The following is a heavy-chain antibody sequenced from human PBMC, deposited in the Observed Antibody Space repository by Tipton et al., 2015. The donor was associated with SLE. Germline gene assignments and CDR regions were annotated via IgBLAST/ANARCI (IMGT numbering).Heavy chain of an antibody. Sequence: LRLSCEVSGYSISSDYYWGWIRQPPGEGLEWIGSMFHSGTTYVNPSLKSRVTISVDKSKSQFSLKVRSVTAADTAVYYCARGFYVADFSSGFFVNWFDPWGQGTPVTVSS. CDR1: GYSISSDYY. CDR2: MFHSGTT. V-gene: IGHV4-38-2*01. J-gene: IGHJ5*02. CDR3: ARGFYVADFSSGFFVNWFDP. D-gene: IGHD3-3*01.